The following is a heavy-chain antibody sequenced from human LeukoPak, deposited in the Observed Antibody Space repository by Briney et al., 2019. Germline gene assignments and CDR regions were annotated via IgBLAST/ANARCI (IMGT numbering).Heavy chain of an antibody. CDR2: INPNSGGT. V-gene: IGHV1-2*02. CDR1: GYTFTDYY. CDR3: ARRYTMVRGAVDYYYGMDV. J-gene: IGHJ6*02. Sequence: WASVTVSFKASGYTFTDYYMHWVRQAPGQGLEWMGWINPNSGGTNYAQKFQGRVTMTRDTSISTAYMELSRLRSDDTAVYYCARRYTMVRGAVDYYYGMDVWGQGTTVTVSS. D-gene: IGHD3-10*01.